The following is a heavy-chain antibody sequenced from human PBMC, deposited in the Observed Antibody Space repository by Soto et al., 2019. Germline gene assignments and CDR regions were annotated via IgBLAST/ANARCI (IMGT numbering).Heavy chain of an antibody. CDR1: GFTFSSYA. J-gene: IGHJ4*02. Sequence: QVQLVESGGGVVQPGRSLRHSCVGSGFTFSSYAMHWVRQAPGEGLEWLAVISYDGGNEYYADSVKGRFTISRDNSKNTVYLQMNSLRTEDTAMYYCAKDGGGRGSYSEYWVQGSLVTVYS. D-gene: IGHD1-26*01. CDR2: ISYDGGNE. CDR3: AKDGGGRGSYSEY. V-gene: IGHV3-30-3*01.